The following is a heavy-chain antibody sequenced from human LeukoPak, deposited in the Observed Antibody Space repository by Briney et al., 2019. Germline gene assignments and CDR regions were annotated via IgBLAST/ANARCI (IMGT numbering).Heavy chain of an antibody. J-gene: IGHJ4*02. CDR1: GFIFSRYS. V-gene: IGHV3-48*02. CDR2: ITSSSGTK. CDR3: ARVSPEIGYYYEEY. D-gene: IGHD3-22*01. Sequence: GGSLRLSCAASGFIFSRYSMNWVRQAPGKGLEWVSYITSSSGTKYFADSVKGRFTISRDDAKNSLYLQMNSLREEDTAVYYCARVSPEIGYYYEEYWGQGSLVTVSS.